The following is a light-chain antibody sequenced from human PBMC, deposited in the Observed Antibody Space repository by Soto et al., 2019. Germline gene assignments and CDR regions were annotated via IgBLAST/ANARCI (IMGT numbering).Light chain of an antibody. CDR3: QQYGASPFT. CDR2: GAS. J-gene: IGKJ3*01. Sequence: EIVLTQSPGTLSLSPGESATLSCKASDSIYINSFAWYYQKPGQPPRLLIYGASTRATGIPDRFSGSGSGTDFVLSIDRLEVEDSGIYYCQQYGASPFTFGPGTIVDIK. V-gene: IGKV3-20*01. CDR1: DSIYINS.